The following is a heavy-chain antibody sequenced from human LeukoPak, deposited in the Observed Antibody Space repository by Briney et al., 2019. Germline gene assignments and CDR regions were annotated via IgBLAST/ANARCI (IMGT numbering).Heavy chain of an antibody. CDR2: IYPGDFDT. J-gene: IGHJ4*02. V-gene: IGHV5-51*01. D-gene: IGHD2-2*01. CDR1: GYIFTNYW. Sequence: GESLKISCKGSGYIFTNYWIGWVRQMPGKGLEWMGIIYPGDFDTRYSPSFQGQVTISADNSISTAYLQWNSLKASDTAMYYCARRSGYVDYWGQGTRVTVSS. CDR3: ARRSGYVDY.